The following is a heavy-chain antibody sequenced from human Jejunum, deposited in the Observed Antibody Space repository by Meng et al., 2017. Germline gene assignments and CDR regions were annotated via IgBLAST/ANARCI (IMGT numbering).Heavy chain of an antibody. CDR3: TRVPQQWLTKFFGS. Sequence: ASVKVSCKASGYTFTAYFLHWMRQAPGQGLEWMGRINPNSGDTDYAPKFQGRVTMTRDTSISTAYMELSRLRPDDTALYYSTRVPQQWLTKFFGSWGQGTLVTVSS. CDR1: GYTFTAYF. CDR2: INPNSGDT. D-gene: IGHD6-19*01. V-gene: IGHV1-2*06. J-gene: IGHJ5*02.